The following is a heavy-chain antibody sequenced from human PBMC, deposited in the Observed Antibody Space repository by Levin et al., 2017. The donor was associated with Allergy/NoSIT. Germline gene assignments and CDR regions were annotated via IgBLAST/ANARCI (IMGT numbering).Heavy chain of an antibody. CDR3: AKALTGVVVPRFPDY. D-gene: IGHD2-15*01. J-gene: IGHJ4*02. V-gene: IGHV3-30*18. Sequence: GGSLRLSCAVSGFSFSTYGIHWVRQAPGKGLEWVATISPDGGYTYYVDSVKGRFTISRDDSEDTLYLQMNSLRAEDTAVYYCAKALTGVVVPRFPDYWGQGTLVTVSS. CDR1: GFSFSTYG. CDR2: ISPDGGYT.